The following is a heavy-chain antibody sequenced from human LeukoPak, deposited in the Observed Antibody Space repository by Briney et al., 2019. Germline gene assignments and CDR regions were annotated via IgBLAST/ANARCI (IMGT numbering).Heavy chain of an antibody. CDR1: GFSFSSYS. Sequence: GGSLRLSCAASGFSFSSYSMNWVRQAPGKGLEWVSSISSSSSYIYYADSVKGRFTISRDNAKNSMYLQMNSLRAEDTAVYYCASGSSGWYLPDYWGQGTLVTVSS. V-gene: IGHV3-21*01. CDR2: ISSSSSYI. J-gene: IGHJ4*02. D-gene: IGHD6-19*01. CDR3: ASGSSGWYLPDY.